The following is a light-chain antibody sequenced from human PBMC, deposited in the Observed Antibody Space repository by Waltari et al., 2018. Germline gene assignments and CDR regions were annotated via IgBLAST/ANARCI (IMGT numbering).Light chain of an antibody. CDR1: QSVSTN. J-gene: IGKJ2*01. CDR2: GAS. CDR3: QQYTNWPPGYT. Sequence: EIVMTQSPVTLSVSPGARATLSCRASQSVSTNLAWYQQKPGQAPRLLIFGASTRATGISTRFSGSGSGTEFTLTISSLRSEDFAVYYCQQYTNWPPGYTFGQGTKLEIK. V-gene: IGKV3-15*01.